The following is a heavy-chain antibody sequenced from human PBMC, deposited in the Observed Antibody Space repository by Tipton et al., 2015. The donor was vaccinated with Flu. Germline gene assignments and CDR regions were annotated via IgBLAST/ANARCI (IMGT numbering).Heavy chain of an antibody. CDR3: TRDHPEYVDNPQWYFDL. CDR1: GFTFSYYE. V-gene: IGHV3-48*03. CDR2: ISSSAKTI. J-gene: IGHJ2*01. D-gene: IGHD2/OR15-2a*01. Sequence: CAAPGFTFSYYEMNWVRQAPGKGLEWVSYISSSAKTIYYADSVKGRFTISRDNAKNSLYLQLNSLRAEDTAVYYCTRDHPEYVDNPQWYFDLWGRGTLVAVSS.